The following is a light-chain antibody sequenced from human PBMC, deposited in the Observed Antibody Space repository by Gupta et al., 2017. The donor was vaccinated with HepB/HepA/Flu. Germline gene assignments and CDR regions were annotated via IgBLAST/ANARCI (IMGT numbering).Light chain of an antibody. V-gene: IGLV3-21*03. J-gene: IGLJ2*01. CDR3: QGWDSSSDHWVI. CDR1: NIGTKR. Sequence: SYVLPNPRSVSVANGKTATIHCGGHNIGTKRVLGYQQKPGQVPVLDVYDDSDRPSGVPELFSGSNSGNTATLTSSRVESWDEAYYCRQGWDSSSDHWVIVDGGSELTVL. CDR2: DDS.